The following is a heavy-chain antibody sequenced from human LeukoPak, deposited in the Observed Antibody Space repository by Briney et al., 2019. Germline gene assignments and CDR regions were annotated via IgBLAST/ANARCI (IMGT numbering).Heavy chain of an antibody. V-gene: IGHV4-38-2*01. CDR1: GYSISSGYY. J-gene: IGHJ1*01. Sequence: SETLSLTCAVSGYSISSGYYWGWIRQPPGKGLEWIGSIYHSGSTYYNPSLKSRVTISVDTSKNQFSLKLSSVTAADTAVYYCAGVTVPTVTPQLEYFQHWGQGTLVTVSS. D-gene: IGHD4-17*01. CDR3: AGVTVPTVTPQLEYFQH. CDR2: IYHSGST.